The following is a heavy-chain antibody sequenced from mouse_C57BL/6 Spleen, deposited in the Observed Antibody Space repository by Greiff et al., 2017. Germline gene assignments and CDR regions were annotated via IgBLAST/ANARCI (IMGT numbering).Heavy chain of an antibody. CDR3: ARYYDYDGYFDV. CDR2: INPSSGYT. Sequence: QVQLQQSGAELARPGASVKMSCKASGYTFTSYTMHWVKQRPGQGLEWIGYINPSSGYTKYNQKVKDKATLTADKSSSTAYMQLSSLTSEDSAVYYCARYYDYDGYFDVWGTGTTVTVSS. D-gene: IGHD2-4*01. J-gene: IGHJ1*03. CDR1: GYTFTSYT. V-gene: IGHV1-4*01.